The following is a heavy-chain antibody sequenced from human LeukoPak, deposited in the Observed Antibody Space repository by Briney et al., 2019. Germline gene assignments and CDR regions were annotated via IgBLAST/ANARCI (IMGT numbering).Heavy chain of an antibody. CDR2: INWNGGTT. CDR1: RFTFDDYG. Sequence: GGSLRLSCEASRFTFDDYGMTWVRQVPGKGLEWISSINWNGGTTSYADSVKGRFTISRDNDKNSLYLQMNSLRAEDTALYYCARGGYRQLAYFDYWGQGALVTVSS. V-gene: IGHV3-20*04. CDR3: ARGGYRQLAYFDY. J-gene: IGHJ4*02. D-gene: IGHD3-16*02.